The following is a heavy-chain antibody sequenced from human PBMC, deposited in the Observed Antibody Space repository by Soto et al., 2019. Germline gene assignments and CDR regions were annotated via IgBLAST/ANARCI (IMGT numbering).Heavy chain of an antibody. CDR1: GTIFSGYG. V-gene: IGHV3-30*02. Sequence: PVGSLRLSCTTSGTIFSGYGMHWVRQAPGKGLEWVALIRSDGSNIQYADSVKGRFTISRDNSRKILYLQMDSLRADDTAVYYCARDGVGATTYFGYLDYWGQGAPVTVSS. D-gene: IGHD1-26*01. J-gene: IGHJ4*02. CDR3: ARDGVGATTYFGYLDY. CDR2: IRSDGSNI.